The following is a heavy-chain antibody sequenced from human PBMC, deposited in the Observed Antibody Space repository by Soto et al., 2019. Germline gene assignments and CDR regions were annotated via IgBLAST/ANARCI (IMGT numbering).Heavy chain of an antibody. CDR2: IIPIFGTA. D-gene: IGHD6-6*01. J-gene: IGHJ4*02. Sequence: QVQLVQSGAEVKKPGSSVKVSCKASGGTFSSYAISWVRQAPGQGLEWMGGIIPIFGTANYAQKFQGRVTITADESTSTPYMELSSLRSEDTAVYCCESHSSSSLDFDYWGQGTLVTVSS. CDR1: GGTFSSYA. CDR3: ESHSSSSLDFDY. V-gene: IGHV1-69*01.